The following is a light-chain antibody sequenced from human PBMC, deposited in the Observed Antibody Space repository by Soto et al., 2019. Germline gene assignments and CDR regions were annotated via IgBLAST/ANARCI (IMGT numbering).Light chain of an antibody. CDR3: QQSYCTPPT. Sequence: DIQMTQSPSSLSASVGDRVTITCRASQSIRTSLNWYQQKPGKAPKLLIYGGFSLQSGAPSRFSGSGSGTDFTLTISSLQPEDFAVYYCQQSYCTPPTFGQGTKVEIK. CDR1: QSIRTS. V-gene: IGKV1-39*01. CDR2: GGF. J-gene: IGKJ2*01.